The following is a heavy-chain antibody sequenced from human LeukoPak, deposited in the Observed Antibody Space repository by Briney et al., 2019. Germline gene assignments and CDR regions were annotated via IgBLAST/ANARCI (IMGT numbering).Heavy chain of an antibody. V-gene: IGHV4-4*07. CDR3: ARDDCSITACYELAYGWFDP. CDR1: GVSITSYY. Sequence: SDTLSLTCTVSGVSITSYYWSWIRQSAGKGLEWIGRMSTTGNTNYNPSLKSRVTMSLDTSKNQFSLKLRSVTAADTAMYYCARDDCSITACYELAYGWFDPWGQGALVTVSS. CDR2: MSTTGNT. J-gene: IGHJ5*02. D-gene: IGHD2-2*01.